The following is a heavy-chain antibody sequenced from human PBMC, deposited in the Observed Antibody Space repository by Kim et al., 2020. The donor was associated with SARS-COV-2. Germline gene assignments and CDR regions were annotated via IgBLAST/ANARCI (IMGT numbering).Heavy chain of an antibody. CDR3: ARDGAYSYGLDY. CDR1: GFTFSSYE. CDR2: ISSSGSTI. V-gene: IGHV3-48*03. J-gene: IGHJ4*02. D-gene: IGHD5-18*01. Sequence: GGSLRLSCAASGFTFSSYEMNWVRQAPGKGLEWVSYISSSGSTIYYADSVKRRFTISRDNAKNSLYLQMNSLRAEDTAVYYCARDGAYSYGLDYWGQGTLVTVSS.